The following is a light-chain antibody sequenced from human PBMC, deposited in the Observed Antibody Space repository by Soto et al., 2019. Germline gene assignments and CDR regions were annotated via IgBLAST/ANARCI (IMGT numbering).Light chain of an antibody. CDR3: AAWDDSLTGWV. CDR1: SSNIGSNS. V-gene: IGLV1-44*01. Sequence: QSVLTQPPSASGTPGQRVTISCSGSSSNIGSNSVNWYQQLPGTAPQLLIYSNNQRPSGVPDRFSGSKSGTSASLAISGLQAEEEADYYCAAWDDSLTGWVFGGGTKLTVL. CDR2: SNN. J-gene: IGLJ3*02.